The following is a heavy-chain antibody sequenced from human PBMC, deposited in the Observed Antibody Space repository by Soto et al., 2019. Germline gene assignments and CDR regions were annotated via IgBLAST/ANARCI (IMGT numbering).Heavy chain of an antibody. Sequence: EVQLLESGGDLVQPGGSLRLSCVASGFTFSNYAMTWVRQAPGRGLEWVSSVSGGGDTAYYADSVKGRFTISRDNSKDTLYLQMNSLRAEDTALYYCLIYCSSTTCRGFDPWGQGTLVTVSS. CDR3: LIYCSSTTCRGFDP. CDR2: VSGGGDTA. J-gene: IGHJ5*02. V-gene: IGHV3-23*01. CDR1: GFTFSNYA. D-gene: IGHD2-2*01.